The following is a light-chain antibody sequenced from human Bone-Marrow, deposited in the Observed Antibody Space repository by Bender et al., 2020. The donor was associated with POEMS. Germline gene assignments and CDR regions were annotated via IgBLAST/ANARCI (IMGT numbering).Light chain of an antibody. V-gene: IGLV2-8*01. J-gene: IGLJ2*01. Sequence: QSALTQPPSASGSPGQSVTISCTGTNNDIGGSTFVSWYQHHPGRAPRLLIYEVNKRPSGVPDRFSGSKSGNTASLTVSGLRSEDEADYYCSSYNNLGVLFGGGTRLTVL. CDR2: EVN. CDR1: NNDIGGSTF. CDR3: SSYNNLGVL.